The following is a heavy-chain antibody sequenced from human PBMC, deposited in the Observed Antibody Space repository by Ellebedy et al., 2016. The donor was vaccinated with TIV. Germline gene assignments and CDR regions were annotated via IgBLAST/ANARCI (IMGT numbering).Heavy chain of an antibody. D-gene: IGHD2-2*01. Sequence: GGSLRLSXAAAGFAFSSYWMSCVRQSPENGLEWVANIKQERSQKYYVDSVKGRFTISRDNAKNSLYLQMNSLRAEDTAVYYCARERVLAAMLYYYYGMDVWGQGTTVTVSS. CDR3: ARERVLAAMLYYYYGMDV. V-gene: IGHV3-7*03. J-gene: IGHJ6*02. CDR1: GFAFSSYW. CDR2: IKQERSQK.